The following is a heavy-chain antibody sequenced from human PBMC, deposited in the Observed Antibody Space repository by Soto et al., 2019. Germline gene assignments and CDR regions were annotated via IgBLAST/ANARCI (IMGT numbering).Heavy chain of an antibody. J-gene: IGHJ4*02. D-gene: IGHD4-4*01. Sequence: SETLSLTCTVSGGSISSSSYYWGWIRQPPGKGLEWIGSIYYSGSTYYNPSLKSRVTISVDTSKNQFSLKLSSVTAADTAVYYCARHPRGYSNYIVYWGQGTLVTVSS. CDR2: IYYSGST. CDR3: ARHPRGYSNYIVY. CDR1: GGSISSSSYY. V-gene: IGHV4-39*01.